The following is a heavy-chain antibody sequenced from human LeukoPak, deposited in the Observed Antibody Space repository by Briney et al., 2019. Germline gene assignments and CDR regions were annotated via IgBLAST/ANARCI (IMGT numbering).Heavy chain of an antibody. J-gene: IGHJ4*01. CDR1: GFTFSDYY. CDR3: ARENHGSGDY. V-gene: IGHV3-11*05. Sequence: GGSPTLSCAASGFTFSDYYMSWIRQAPGKGLEWLSYISTTSTYTNYADSVKGRFTISRDNAKNSLYLQINSLRAEDTAVYYCARENHGSGDYWGHGTLVTVSS. D-gene: IGHD3-10*01. CDR2: ISTTSTYT.